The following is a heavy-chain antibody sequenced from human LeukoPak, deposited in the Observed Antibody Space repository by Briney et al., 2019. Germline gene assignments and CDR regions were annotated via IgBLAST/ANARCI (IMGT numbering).Heavy chain of an antibody. CDR3: ARDSALSQWLPNWYFDL. V-gene: IGHV3-9*01. CDR2: ISWNSGSI. J-gene: IGHJ2*01. CDR1: GFTFDEHA. Sequence: GRSLRLSCVASGFTFDEHAMYWVRQRPGKGLEWVAGISWNSGSIGYADSVKGRFTISRDNAKNSLFLQMNSPRPEDTALYYCARDSALSQWLPNWYFDLWGRGTLVTVSS. D-gene: IGHD6-19*01.